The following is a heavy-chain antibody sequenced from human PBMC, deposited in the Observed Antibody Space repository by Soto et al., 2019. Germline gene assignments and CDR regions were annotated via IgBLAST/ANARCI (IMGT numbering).Heavy chain of an antibody. J-gene: IGHJ4*02. CDR3: ARDERDSCRGGGCFYFDS. Sequence: ASVKVSCKASGGTFSSYAISWVRQAPGQGLEWMGGIIPNFGTANYAQKFQGRVTITADESTSTAYMELSGLTSEDTAVYYCARDERDSCRGGGCFYFDSWGQGTLVTVSS. CDR1: GGTFSSYA. D-gene: IGHD2-15*01. CDR2: IIPNFGTA. V-gene: IGHV1-69*13.